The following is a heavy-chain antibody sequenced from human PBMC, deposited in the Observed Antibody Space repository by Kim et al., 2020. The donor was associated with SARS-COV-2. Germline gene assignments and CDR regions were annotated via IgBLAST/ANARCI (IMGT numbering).Heavy chain of an antibody. V-gene: IGHV4-34*01. CDR1: GGSFSGYY. D-gene: IGHD2-8*01. CDR3: ARLLPEQNTQHPIGYCTNGVCRSSYYFDY. CDR2: INHSGST. Sequence: SETLSLTCAVYGGSFSGYYWSWIRQPPGKGLEWIGEINHSGSTNYNPSLKSRVTISVDTSKNQFSLKLSSVTAADTAVYYCARLLPEQNTQHPIGYCTNGVCRSSYYFDYWGQGTLVTVSS. J-gene: IGHJ4*02.